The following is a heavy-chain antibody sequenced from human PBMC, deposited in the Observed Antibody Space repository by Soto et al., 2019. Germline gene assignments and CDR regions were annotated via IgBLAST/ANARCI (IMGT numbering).Heavy chain of an antibody. D-gene: IGHD6-19*01. CDR1: GVTFSYYY. V-gene: IGHV3-11*06. Sequence: WGSLKLYCATSGVTFSYYYLSWIRQAPGKGLEWVSYISSSSSYTNYADSVKGRFTISRDNAKNSLYLQMNSLRAEDTAVYYCARDPRSGWPGAGAFDIWGQGTMVTVSS. CDR2: ISSSSSYT. J-gene: IGHJ3*02. CDR3: ARDPRSGWPGAGAFDI.